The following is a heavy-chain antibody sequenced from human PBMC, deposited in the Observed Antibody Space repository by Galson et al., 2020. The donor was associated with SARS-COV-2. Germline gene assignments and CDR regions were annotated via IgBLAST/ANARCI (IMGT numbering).Heavy chain of an antibody. V-gene: IGHV1-69*13. Sequence: SVKVSCKASGGTFSSYAISWVRQAPGQGLEWMGGIIPIFGTANYAQKFQGRVTITADESTSTAYMELSSLRSEDTAVHYCARDRGYCSSTSCSPGSNYYYYMDVWGKGTTVTVSS. D-gene: IGHD2-2*03. CDR2: IIPIFGTA. CDR3: ARDRGYCSSTSCSPGSNYYYYMDV. J-gene: IGHJ6*03. CDR1: GGTFSSYA.